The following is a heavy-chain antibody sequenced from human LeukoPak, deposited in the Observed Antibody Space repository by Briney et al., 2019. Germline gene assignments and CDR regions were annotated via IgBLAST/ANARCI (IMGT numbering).Heavy chain of an antibody. J-gene: IGHJ4*02. V-gene: IGHV3-23*01. CDR1: GITLSNYG. CDR3: AKRGVVIRVILVGFHKEAYYFDS. CDR2: ISDRGSRT. Sequence: GGSLRLSWAVSGITLSNYGMSWVSQAPGKGMEWVAGISDRGSRTNYADSVKGRFTISTDHPKNTLYLQMNSLRAEDTAVYFCAKRGVVIRVILVGFHKEAYYFDSWGQGALVTVSS. D-gene: IGHD3-22*01.